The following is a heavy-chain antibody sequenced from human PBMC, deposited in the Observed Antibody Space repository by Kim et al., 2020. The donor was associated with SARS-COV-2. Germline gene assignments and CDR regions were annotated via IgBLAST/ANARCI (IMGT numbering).Heavy chain of an antibody. CDR2: IYYSGSN. CDR3: SGARCSTCSCDY. Sequence: SETLSLTCTVSGGSISSYYWSWIRQAPGKGLEWIGDIYYSGSNNNNLSLERRVTISVKTSKNQFPLMLSSGTGADTATDYCSGARCSTCSCDYRGQG. V-gene: IGHV4-59*01. D-gene: IGHD6-13*01. J-gene: IGHJ4*02. CDR1: GGSISSYY.